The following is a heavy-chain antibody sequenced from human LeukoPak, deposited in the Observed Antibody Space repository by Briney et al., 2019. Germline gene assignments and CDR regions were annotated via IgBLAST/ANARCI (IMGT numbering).Heavy chain of an antibody. CDR2: SNHSGRS. Sequence: SETLSLTCAVYGGSLSGYYWSWIRQPPGKGLEWVGESNHSGRSNYNPSLKSRVTISVDMSKNQFSLQLNSVTPEDTAVYYCAKGGGDTAMDPAALNYWGQGTLVTVSS. J-gene: IGHJ4*02. V-gene: IGHV4-34*01. CDR1: GGSLSGYY. CDR3: AKGGGDTAMDPAALNY. D-gene: IGHD5-18*01.